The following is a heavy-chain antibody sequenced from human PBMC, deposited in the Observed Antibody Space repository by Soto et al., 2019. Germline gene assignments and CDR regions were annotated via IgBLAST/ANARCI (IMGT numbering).Heavy chain of an antibody. CDR3: TRSYDFWSGYYLY. Sequence: GGSLSLSCTASGFTFGDYAMSWFRQAPGKGLEWVGSIRSKAYGGTTEYTASMKGRFTISRDDSKSIAYLQMNSLKTEDTAVYYCTRSYDFWSGYYLYWGQGTLVTVSS. D-gene: IGHD3-3*01. J-gene: IGHJ4*02. V-gene: IGHV3-49*01. CDR1: GFTFGDYA. CDR2: IRSKAYGGTT.